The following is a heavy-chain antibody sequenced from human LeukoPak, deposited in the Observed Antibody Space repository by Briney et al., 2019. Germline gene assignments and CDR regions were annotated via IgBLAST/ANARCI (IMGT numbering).Heavy chain of an antibody. CDR2: IKHDGSEK. V-gene: IGHV3-7*03. J-gene: IGHJ6*04. CDR1: GLTFSDYW. Sequence: GGSLRLSCTASGLTFSDYWMYWVRQAPGKGLEWVANIKHDGSEKYYVDSVKGRFTISRDNAKNSLYLQMNSLRVEDTAVYYCATDRGLRWGKGTTVTVSS. CDR3: ATDRGLR.